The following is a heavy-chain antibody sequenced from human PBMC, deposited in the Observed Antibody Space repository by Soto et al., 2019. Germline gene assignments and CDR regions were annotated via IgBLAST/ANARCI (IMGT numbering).Heavy chain of an antibody. CDR1: GDSVNSYY. J-gene: IGHJ4*02. CDR2: VYYSGSA. CDR3: ARAETSGIHYFDY. D-gene: IGHD6-13*01. Sequence: PSETLSLTCTVTGDSVNSYYWSLMLQPPGKGLECMGDVYYSGSANYNPSLKSRVTISVDTSKNQISLRLKSVTAADTAVYYCARAETSGIHYFDYWGQGSMVTVSS. V-gene: IGHV4-59*02.